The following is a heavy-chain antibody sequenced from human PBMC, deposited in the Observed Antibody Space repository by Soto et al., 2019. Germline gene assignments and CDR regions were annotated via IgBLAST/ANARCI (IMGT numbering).Heavy chain of an antibody. Sequence: QVQLQQWGAGLLKPSETLSLTCAVYGGSFSGYYWSWIRQPPGKGLEWIGEINHSGSTNYNPSLKSRVTISVDTSKNQSSLKLSSVTAADTAGYFCAKGPAAGHDYWGQGTLVTVSS. D-gene: IGHD6-13*01. CDR3: AKGPAAGHDY. CDR1: GGSFSGYY. CDR2: INHSGST. V-gene: IGHV4-34*01. J-gene: IGHJ4*02.